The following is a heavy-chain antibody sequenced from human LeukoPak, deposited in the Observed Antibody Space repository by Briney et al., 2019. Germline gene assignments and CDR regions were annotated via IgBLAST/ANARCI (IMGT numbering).Heavy chain of an antibody. CDR3: ARSLPLMVGDSQDNFNY. V-gene: IGHV1-46*01. D-gene: IGHD3-16*01. J-gene: IGHJ4*02. CDR1: GYTFTSYY. Sequence: ASVKVSCEASGYTFTSYYMHWVRQAPGQGLEWMGIINPSGGSTSYAQNFQGRVTMTRDTSISTAYMELSSLRSDDTAVYYCARSLPLMVGDSQDNFNYWGQGTLVTVSS. CDR2: INPSGGST.